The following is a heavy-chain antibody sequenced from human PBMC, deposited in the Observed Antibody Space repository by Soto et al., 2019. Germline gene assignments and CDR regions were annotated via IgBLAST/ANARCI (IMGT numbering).Heavy chain of an antibody. Sequence: GGSLRLSCAASGFTFSGSAMHWVRQASGKGLEWVGRIRSKANSYANAYAAAGKGRVTISRDDSKNKAYLQMNSLKTEDTAVYYCTSRVMSIVGATDFDYWGQGTLVTVSS. D-gene: IGHD1-26*01. J-gene: IGHJ4*02. CDR3: TSRVMSIVGATDFDY. V-gene: IGHV3-73*01. CDR1: GFTFSGSA. CDR2: IRSKANSYAN.